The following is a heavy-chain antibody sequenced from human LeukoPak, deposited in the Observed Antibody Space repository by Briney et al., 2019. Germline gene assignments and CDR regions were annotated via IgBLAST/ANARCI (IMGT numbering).Heavy chain of an antibody. CDR1: GAFINNSYYF. CDR3: ATGDYDPTNNWFDP. V-gene: IGHV4-39*07. D-gene: IGHD3-16*01. Sequence: KPSETLSLTCTVSGAFINNSYYFWGWIRQPPGKGLEWIGTIYYSGSTYHNPSPKSRVTISVDTSKNQFFLRLNFVTAADTAVYYCATGDYDPTNNWFDPWGQGTLVTVSS. J-gene: IGHJ5*02. CDR2: IYYSGST.